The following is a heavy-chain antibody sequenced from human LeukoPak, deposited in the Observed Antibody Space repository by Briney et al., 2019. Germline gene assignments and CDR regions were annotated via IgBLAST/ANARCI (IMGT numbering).Heavy chain of an antibody. V-gene: IGHV1-18*01. D-gene: IGHD6-13*01. CDR3: ARDGSSSWPPSPQLHKY. J-gene: IGHJ4*02. CDR2: ISAYNGNT. Sequence: ASVKVSCKASGYTFTSYGISWVRQAPGQGLEWMGWISAYNGNTNYAQKLQGRVTMTTDTSTSTAYMELRSLGSDDTAVYYCARDGSSSWPPSPQLHKYWGQGTLVTVSS. CDR1: GYTFTSYG.